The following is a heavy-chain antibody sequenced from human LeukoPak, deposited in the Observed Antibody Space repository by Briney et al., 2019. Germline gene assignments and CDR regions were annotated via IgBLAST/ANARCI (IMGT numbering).Heavy chain of an antibody. CDR2: IYYSGST. V-gene: IGHV4-59*08. CDR3: ARHGHAGIPLRFAY. D-gene: IGHD2-21*02. Sequence: KPSETLSLTCTVSGGSISSYYWSWIRQPPGKGREWIGYIYYSGSTNYNPSLKSRVTIPVDTSKHQSSLQLSSVPAADTAVYYSARHGHAGIPLRFAYRGQATLLTVSS. CDR1: GGSISSYY. J-gene: IGHJ4*02.